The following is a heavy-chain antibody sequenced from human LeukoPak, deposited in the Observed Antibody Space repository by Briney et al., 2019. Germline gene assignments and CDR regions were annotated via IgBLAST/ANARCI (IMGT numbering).Heavy chain of an antibody. Sequence: ETLSLTCTVSGGSISSYYWSWVRQAPGKGLEWVANIKQGGSEKNYVDSVKGRFTIARDDAKNSLYPQMNSLRAEDTAVYFCARDKGGMVPFDYWGQGTLVTVSS. V-gene: IGHV3-7*01. CDR2: IKQGGSEK. CDR3: ARDKGGMVPFDY. D-gene: IGHD3-10*01. J-gene: IGHJ4*02. CDR1: GGSISSYY.